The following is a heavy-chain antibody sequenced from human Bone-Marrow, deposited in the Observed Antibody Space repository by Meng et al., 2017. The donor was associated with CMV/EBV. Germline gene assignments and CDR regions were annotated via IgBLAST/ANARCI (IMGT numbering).Heavy chain of an antibody. Sequence: SETLSLTCAVYGGSSSGYYWSWIRQPQGKGLEWIGEINHSGSTNYNPSLKSRVTISVDTSKNQFSLKLTSVTASDTAVYYCARGGPDFTPAAYWYFDLWGRGTLVTVSS. D-gene: IGHD3-3*01. V-gene: IGHV4-34*01. CDR1: GGSSSGYY. CDR2: INHSGST. CDR3: ARGGPDFTPAAYWYFDL. J-gene: IGHJ2*01.